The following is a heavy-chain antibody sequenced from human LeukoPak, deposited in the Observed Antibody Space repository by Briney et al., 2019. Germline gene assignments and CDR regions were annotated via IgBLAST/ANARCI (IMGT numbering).Heavy chain of an antibody. CDR2: IYYSGST. CDR3: ARHSRAEQLALYNWFDP. CDR1: GGSISSSSYY. Sequence: PSETLSFNCTVSGGSISSSSYYWVWIRQPPGKGLEWIGRIYYSGSTYYNPSLKSRVTISVDTSKNQFSLNLSSVTAADTAVYYCARHSRAEQLALYNWFDPWGQGTLVTVSS. J-gene: IGHJ5*02. D-gene: IGHD6-6*01. V-gene: IGHV4-39*01.